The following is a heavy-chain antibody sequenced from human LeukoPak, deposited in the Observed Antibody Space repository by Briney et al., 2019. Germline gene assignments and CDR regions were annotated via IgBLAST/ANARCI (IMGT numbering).Heavy chain of an antibody. J-gene: IGHJ3*02. CDR3: ARVGSMADAFDI. Sequence: SETLSLTCTVSGGSISSYYWSWIRQPPGKGLEWIGYIYYSGSTNYNPSLKSRVTISVDTSKNQFSLKLSSVTAADTAAYYCARVGSMADAFDIWGQGTMVTVSS. D-gene: IGHD1-26*01. CDR1: GGSISSYY. V-gene: IGHV4-59*01. CDR2: IYYSGST.